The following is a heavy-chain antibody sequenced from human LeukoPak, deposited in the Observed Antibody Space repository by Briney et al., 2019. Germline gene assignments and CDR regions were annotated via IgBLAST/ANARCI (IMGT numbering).Heavy chain of an antibody. CDR3: AKERYCGGDCYYFDY. D-gene: IGHD2-21*02. J-gene: IGHJ4*02. CDR1: GFTFSSYG. V-gene: IGHV3-30*18. Sequence: GGSLRLSCAASGFTFSSYGMTWVGQAPGKGLEWGAVISYDGSNKYYADSVEGRFTISRDNSKNTLYLQMNSLRAEDTAVYYCAKERYCGGDCYYFDYWGQGTLVTVSS. CDR2: ISYDGSNK.